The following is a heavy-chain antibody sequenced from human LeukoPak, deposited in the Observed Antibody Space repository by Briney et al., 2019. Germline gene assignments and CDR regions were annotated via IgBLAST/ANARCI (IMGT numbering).Heavy chain of an antibody. CDR1: GYTFTSYA. CDR2: INAGNGNT. Sequence: ASVKVSCKASGYTFTSYAMHWVRQAPGQRLEWMGWINAGNGNTKYSQKFQGRVTITRDTSASTAYMELSSLRSEDTAVYYCARVPPYDSSGYYYFDYWGQGTLVTVSS. D-gene: IGHD3-22*01. CDR3: ARVPPYDSSGYYYFDY. J-gene: IGHJ4*02. V-gene: IGHV1-3*01.